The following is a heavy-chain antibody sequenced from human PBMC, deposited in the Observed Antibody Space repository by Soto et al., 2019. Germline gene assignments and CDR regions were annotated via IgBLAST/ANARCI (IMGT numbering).Heavy chain of an antibody. V-gene: IGHV4-59*01. CDR2: IYYSGST. D-gene: IGHD6-19*01. CDR3: ARTASSGWSPRVYYGMDV. CDR1: GGSISSYY. Sequence: SETLSLTCTVSGGSISSYYWSWIRQPPGKGLEWIGYIYYSGSTNYNPSLKSRVTISVDTSKNQFSLKLSSVTAADTAVYYCARTASSGWSPRVYYGMDVWGQGTTVTVSS. J-gene: IGHJ6*02.